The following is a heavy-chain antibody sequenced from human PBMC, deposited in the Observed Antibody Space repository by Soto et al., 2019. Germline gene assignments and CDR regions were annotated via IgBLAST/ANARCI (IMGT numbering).Heavy chain of an antibody. CDR2: ISGSGDST. CDR1: GFTFSSYA. Sequence: GGSLRLSCAASGFTFSSYAMSWVRQAPGKGLEWVSGISGSGDSTYYADSVKGRFTISRDNAKNSLYLQMNSLRAEDTAVYYCAREVVSLHYDSSGYYYYYGMDVWGQGTTVTVSS. J-gene: IGHJ6*02. D-gene: IGHD3-22*01. CDR3: AREVVSLHYDSSGYYYYYGMDV. V-gene: IGHV3-23*01.